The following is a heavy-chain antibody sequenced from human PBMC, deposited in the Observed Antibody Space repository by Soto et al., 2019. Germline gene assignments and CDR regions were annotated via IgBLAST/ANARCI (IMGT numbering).Heavy chain of an antibody. Sequence: QVQLVDSGGGVVQPGRSLRLSCAASGFTFTTYGMHWVRRAPGKGLEWVAVISYDGSHAYYADYVKGRFTISRDNSKNTLYLQNYRLRAEHTAVYYCAKDRTFSVASGFDSWGRGTLFTVSS. CDR1: GFTFTTYG. CDR3: AKDRTFSVASGFDS. J-gene: IGHJ4*01. CDR2: ISYDGSHA. D-gene: IGHD1-26*01. V-gene: IGHV3-30*18.